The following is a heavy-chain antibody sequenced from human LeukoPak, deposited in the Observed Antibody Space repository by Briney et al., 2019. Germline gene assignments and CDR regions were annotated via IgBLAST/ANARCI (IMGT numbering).Heavy chain of an antibody. V-gene: IGHV5-51*01. Sequence: PGESLKISCKGSGYSFTNYWIGWVRQMPGKGLEWVAIIYPGDSDTRYSPSFQGQVTISADKSISTAYLQWSSLKASDTAMYYCARRPWDSSGYFPWGNAFDIWGQGTMVTVSS. CDR2: IYPGDSDT. CDR1: GYSFTNYW. D-gene: IGHD3-22*01. CDR3: ARRPWDSSGYFPWGNAFDI. J-gene: IGHJ3*02.